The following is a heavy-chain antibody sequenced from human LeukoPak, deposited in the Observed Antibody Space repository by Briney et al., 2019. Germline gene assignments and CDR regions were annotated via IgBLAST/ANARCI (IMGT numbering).Heavy chain of an antibody. CDR3: ARYNSAWKTDDF. D-gene: IGHD6-19*01. V-gene: IGHV3-7*03. CDR2: IKQDGSDK. CDR1: GFTFNNYW. Sequence: GGPLRLSCAASGFTFNNYWMTWVRQAPGKGLEWVADIKQDGSDKYYAGSVEGRFTISRDNAKNSLYLQMNSLRVEDTAVYFCARYNSAWKTDDFWGQGTLVTVSS. J-gene: IGHJ4*02.